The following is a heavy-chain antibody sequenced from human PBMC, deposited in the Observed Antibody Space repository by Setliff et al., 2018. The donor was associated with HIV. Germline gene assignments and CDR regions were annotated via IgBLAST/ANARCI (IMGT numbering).Heavy chain of an antibody. CDR3: ARDPELKQWLVRSPPFYFDY. V-gene: IGHV1-2*02. J-gene: IGHJ4*02. Sequence: VASVKVSCQASGYVFSNYQIHWVRQAPGQGLEYMGYIIPNSGGTMFARKFQDRVTMTRDTSISTVYLELSRLTSDDTAVYFCARDPELKQWLVRSPPFYFDYWGQGTLVTVSS. D-gene: IGHD6-19*01. CDR2: IIPNSGGT. CDR1: GYVFSNYQ.